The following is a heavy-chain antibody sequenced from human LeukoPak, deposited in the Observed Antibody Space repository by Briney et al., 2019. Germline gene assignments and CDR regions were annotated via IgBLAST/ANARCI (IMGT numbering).Heavy chain of an antibody. Sequence: GASVKVSCKTSGYTFTSYGISRVRQAPGQGLEWMGWISAYNGNTNYAQELQGRVIMTTDATTRTEYMELRSLRSDDTAVEYCARDGHVGGIQLWYWGQGTLVTVSS. D-gene: IGHD5-18*01. CDR1: GYTFTSYG. CDR2: ISAYNGNT. J-gene: IGHJ4*02. CDR3: ARDGHVGGIQLWY. V-gene: IGHV1-18*01.